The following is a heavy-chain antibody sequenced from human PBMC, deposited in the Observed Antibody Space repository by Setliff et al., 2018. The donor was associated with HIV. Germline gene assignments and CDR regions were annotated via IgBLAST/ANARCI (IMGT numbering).Heavy chain of an antibody. V-gene: IGHV4-61*02. CDR2: IYTSGP. CDR3: ARASSDIPGVDSNYFDD. CDR1: GDSISSGSNY. J-gene: IGHJ4*02. Sequence: PSETLSLTCTVSGDSISSGSNYWSWIRQPAGKGLEWIGRIYTSGPRYNPSLENRVTISVDTSKSQFFLMLSSVTAADTAVHYCARASSDIPGVDSNYFDDWGQGTLVTVSS. D-gene: IGHD2-2*01.